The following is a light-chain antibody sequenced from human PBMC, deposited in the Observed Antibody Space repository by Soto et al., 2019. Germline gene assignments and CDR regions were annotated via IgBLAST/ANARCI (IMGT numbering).Light chain of an antibody. CDR2: GAS. V-gene: IGKV3-15*01. Sequence: EVVLTQSPATLSVSPGERASLSCRASQTISTKLVWYQQKPGQAPRLLIYGASTRATGIPDRFSGSGSETEFTLTISSLQSEDFSIYYCQQYSNWPPITFGQGTRLEIK. CDR1: QTISTK. J-gene: IGKJ5*01. CDR3: QQYSNWPPIT.